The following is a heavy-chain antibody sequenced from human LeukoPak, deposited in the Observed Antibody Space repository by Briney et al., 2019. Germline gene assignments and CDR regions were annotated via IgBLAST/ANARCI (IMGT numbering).Heavy chain of an antibody. D-gene: IGHD3-10*01. V-gene: IGHV4-4*07. CDR3: ARGFGHP. CDR2: VYTSGTT. J-gene: IGHJ5*02. Sequence: SETLSLTCTVSGGSISGYYWSWLRQPAGKGLEWIGRVYTSGTTNYNSSLKSRVTMSIDTSKNQFSLKLTSVTAADTAVYYCARGFGHPWGQGTLVTVSS. CDR1: GGSISGYY.